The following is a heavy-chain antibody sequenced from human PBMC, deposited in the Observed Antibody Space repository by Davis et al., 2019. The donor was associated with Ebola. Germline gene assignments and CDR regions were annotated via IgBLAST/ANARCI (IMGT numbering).Heavy chain of an antibody. J-gene: IGHJ6*02. CDR3: ARGPLYCSGGSCYPIDSYYYYGMDV. V-gene: IGHV4-34*01. CDR1: GGSFSGYY. CDR2: INHSGST. Sequence: SETLSLTCAVYGGSFSGYYWSWIRQPPGKGLEWIGEINHSGSTNYNPSLKSRVTISVDTSKNQFSLKLSSVTAADTAVYYCARGPLYCSGGSCYPIDSYYYYGMDVWGQGTTVTVSS. D-gene: IGHD2-15*01.